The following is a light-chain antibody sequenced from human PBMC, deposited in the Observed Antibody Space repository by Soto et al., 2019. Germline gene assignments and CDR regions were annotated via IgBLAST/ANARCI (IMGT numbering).Light chain of an antibody. CDR3: HQYDSGWT. V-gene: IGKV3-20*01. J-gene: IGKJ1*01. Sequence: EIVLTQSPDTLSLSPGERATLSCRASQSISGTFLAWYQHKPGQAPRVLIYGATRRATGIPDRFSGSGSGTDFTLTISRLEPEDFALYYCHQYDSGWTFGQGTKVEMK. CDR1: QSISGTF. CDR2: GAT.